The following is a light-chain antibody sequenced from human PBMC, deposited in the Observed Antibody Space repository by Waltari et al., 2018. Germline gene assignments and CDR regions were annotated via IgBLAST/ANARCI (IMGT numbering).Light chain of an antibody. CDR1: SSNIGSKF. CDR2: RNT. Sequence: QSVPTQPPSASGTPGQRVSISCSGSSSNIGSKFVSWYQQLPGSAPKLLILRNTQRSSGCPDRFSASTSGTSASLAISGLRSDDEGYYYCASWDDSLSHWVFGGGTKVTVL. CDR3: ASWDDSLSHWV. V-gene: IGLV1-47*01. J-gene: IGLJ3*02.